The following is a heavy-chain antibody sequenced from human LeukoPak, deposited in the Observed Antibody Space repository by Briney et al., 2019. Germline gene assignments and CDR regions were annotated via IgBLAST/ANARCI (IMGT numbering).Heavy chain of an antibody. Sequence: GGSLRLSCAASGFTFDDYAIHWVRQAPGKGLEWVSGISWNSGSICYADSVKGRFTISRDNAKNSLYLQMNSLRAEDTALYYCAKDLQWELLNKDPTDAFDIWGQGTMVTVSS. J-gene: IGHJ3*02. V-gene: IGHV3-9*01. D-gene: IGHD1-26*01. CDR2: ISWNSGSI. CDR1: GFTFDDYA. CDR3: AKDLQWELLNKDPTDAFDI.